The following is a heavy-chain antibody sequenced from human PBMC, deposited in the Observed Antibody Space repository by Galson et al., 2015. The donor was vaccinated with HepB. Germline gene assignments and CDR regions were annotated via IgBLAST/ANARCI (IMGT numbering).Heavy chain of an antibody. CDR1: GFTFSSYG. V-gene: IGHV3-33*01. J-gene: IGHJ4*02. D-gene: IGHD2-21*01. Sequence: SLRLSCAASGFTFSSYGMHWVRQAPGKGLEWMAVIWYDGSNKYYADSVKGRFTISRDNSKNTLYLQMNSLRAEDTAVYYCARERLWPFDYWGQGTLVTVSS. CDR2: IWYDGSNK. CDR3: ARERLWPFDY.